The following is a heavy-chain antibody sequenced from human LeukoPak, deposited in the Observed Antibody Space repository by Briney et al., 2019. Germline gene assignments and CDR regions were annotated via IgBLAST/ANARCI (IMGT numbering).Heavy chain of an antibody. CDR2: IVVGSGNT. J-gene: IGHJ6*03. D-gene: IGHD3-10*01. V-gene: IGHV1-58*02. Sequence: SVKVSCKASGFTFTSSAMQWVRQARGQRLEWIGWIVVGSGNTNYAQKFQERVTMTRNTSISTAYMELSSLRSEDTAVYYCARVTYGSGSYYTVPYYYYYYMDVWGKGTTVTISS. CDR1: GFTFTSSA. CDR3: ARVTYGSGSYYTVPYYYYYYMDV.